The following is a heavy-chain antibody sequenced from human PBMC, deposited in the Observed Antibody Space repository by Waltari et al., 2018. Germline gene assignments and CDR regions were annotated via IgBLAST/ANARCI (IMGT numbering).Heavy chain of an antibody. CDR1: GFTFSTYW. J-gene: IGHJ3*02. V-gene: IGHV3-7*01. CDR2: IRQDGNQK. CDR3: AREGKLLGAFDI. Sequence: EVQLVESGGTLVQPGGSLRLSCADSGFTFSTYWMNWVRQAPGKGLEWVADIRQDGNQKSYVDSVKGRFTISRDNAESSLYLQMNSLRAEDTAVYYCAREGKLLGAFDIWGQGTMVTVSS. D-gene: IGHD1-26*01.